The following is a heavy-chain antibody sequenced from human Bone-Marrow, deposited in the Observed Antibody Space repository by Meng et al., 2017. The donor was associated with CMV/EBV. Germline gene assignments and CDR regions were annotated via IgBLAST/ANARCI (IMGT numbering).Heavy chain of an antibody. CDR2: IYYSGST. D-gene: IGHD2-8*01. J-gene: IGHJ4*02. V-gene: IGHV4-39*01. CDR3: ARLYCTNGVCYKFDY. Sequence: ESLKISCAASGFTFSSYEMNWIRQPPGKGLEWIGIIYYSGSTYYNPSLKSRVTISVDTSKNQFSLKLSSVTAADTAVYYCARLYCTNGVCYKFDYWGQGTLVTVSS. CDR1: GFTFSSYE.